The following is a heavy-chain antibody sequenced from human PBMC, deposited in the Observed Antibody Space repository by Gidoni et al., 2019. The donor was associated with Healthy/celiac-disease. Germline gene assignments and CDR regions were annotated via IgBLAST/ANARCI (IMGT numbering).Heavy chain of an antibody. Sequence: EVQLVESGGGLVKPGGSLRLSCAASGFTFSSYSMNWVRQAPGKGLEWVSSISSSSSYIYYADSVKGRFTISRDNAKNSLYLQMNSLRAEDTAVYYCARDRSYYYDSSGYTDYYGMDVWGQGTTVTVSS. D-gene: IGHD3-22*01. V-gene: IGHV3-21*01. CDR1: GFTFSSYS. J-gene: IGHJ6*02. CDR3: ARDRSYYYDSSGYTDYYGMDV. CDR2: ISSSSSYI.